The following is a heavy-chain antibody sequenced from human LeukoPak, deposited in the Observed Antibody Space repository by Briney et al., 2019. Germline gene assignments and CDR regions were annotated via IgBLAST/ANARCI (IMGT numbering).Heavy chain of an antibody. J-gene: IGHJ4*02. Sequence: PSETLSLTCAVYGGSFSGYYWSWIRQPPGKGLEWIGYIYYSGSTNYNPSLKSRVTISVDTSKNQFSLKLSSVTAADTAVYYCAARDGSSGWWGQGTLVTVSS. CDR2: IYYSGST. CDR3: AARDGSSGW. V-gene: IGHV4-59*08. CDR1: GGSFSGYY. D-gene: IGHD6-19*01.